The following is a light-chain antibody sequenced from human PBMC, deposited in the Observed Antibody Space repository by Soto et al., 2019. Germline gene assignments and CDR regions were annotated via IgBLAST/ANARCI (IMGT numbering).Light chain of an antibody. CDR3: QQYETYSGT. J-gene: IGKJ3*01. CDR1: QTINTW. Sequence: DIQMTQSPSTLSASVGDRVTITCRASQTINTWLAWYQQKPGKAPKLLIYRASNLVSGVPSRFSGSGSGTESTLTISSLQPDDFSIYYCQQYETYSGTFGPGTKVDI. V-gene: IGKV1-5*03. CDR2: RAS.